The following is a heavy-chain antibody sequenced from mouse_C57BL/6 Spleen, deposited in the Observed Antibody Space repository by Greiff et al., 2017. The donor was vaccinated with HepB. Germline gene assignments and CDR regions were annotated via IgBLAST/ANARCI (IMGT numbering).Heavy chain of an antibody. CDR2: IHPNSGST. CDR1: GYTFTSYW. J-gene: IGHJ1*03. D-gene: IGHD1-1*02. Sequence: VKLQQPGAELVKPGASVKLSCKASGYTFTSYWMHWVKQRPGQGLEWIGMIHPNSGSTNYNEKFKSKATLTVDKSSSTAYMQLSSLTSEDSAVYYCARQYYDWYFDVWGTGTTVTVSS. V-gene: IGHV1-64*01. CDR3: ARQYYDWYFDV.